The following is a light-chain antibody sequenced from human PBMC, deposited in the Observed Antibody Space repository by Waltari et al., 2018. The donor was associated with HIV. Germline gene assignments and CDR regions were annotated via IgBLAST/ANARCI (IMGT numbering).Light chain of an antibody. CDR2: GAS. CDR1: QSVKNN. J-gene: IGKJ1*01. Sequence: DIVMTQYPATLSVSPGEKATLSCSASQSVKNNLAWYQQKPGRAPRLLIYGASNRATGIPARFSGSGSRTAFTLTISSLQSEDFAVYYCQQYNNWPWTFGQGTKVEIK. V-gene: IGKV3-15*01. CDR3: QQYNNWPWT.